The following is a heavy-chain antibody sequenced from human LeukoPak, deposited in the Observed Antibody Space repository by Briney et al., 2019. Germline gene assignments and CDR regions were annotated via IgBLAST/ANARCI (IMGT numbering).Heavy chain of an antibody. CDR2: IVVGSGNT. Sequence: SVKVSCKASGFTFTSSAMQWVRQARGQRLEWIGWIVVGSGNTNYAQKFQERVTITRDMSTSTAYMELSSLRSEDTAVYYCARGRYATTVTWLDWGQGTLVTVSS. V-gene: IGHV1-58*02. CDR3: ARGRYATTVTWLD. CDR1: GFTFTSSA. J-gene: IGHJ4*02. D-gene: IGHD4-17*01.